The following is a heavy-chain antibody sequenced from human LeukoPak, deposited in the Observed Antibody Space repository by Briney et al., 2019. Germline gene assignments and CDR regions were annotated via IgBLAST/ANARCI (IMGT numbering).Heavy chain of an antibody. CDR3: ARTNTAMVTLTFDY. CDR1: GGSISSYY. CDR2: IYYSGST. V-gene: IGHV4-59*01. Sequence: SETLFLTCTVSGGSISSYYWSWIRQPPGKGLEWIGYIYYSGSTNYNPSLKSRVTISVDTSKNQFSLKLSSVTAADTAVYYCARTNTAMVTLTFDYWGQGTLVTVSS. D-gene: IGHD5-18*01. J-gene: IGHJ4*02.